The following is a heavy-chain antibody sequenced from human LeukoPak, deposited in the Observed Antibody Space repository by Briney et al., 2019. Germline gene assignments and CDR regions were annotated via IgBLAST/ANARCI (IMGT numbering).Heavy chain of an antibody. D-gene: IGHD2-15*01. CDR3: AKCSGGSCYYYGMDV. CDR2: ISYDGSNK. V-gene: IGHV3-30*18. Sequence: GGSLRLSCAASGFTFGSYGMHWVRQAPGKGLEWVAVISYDGSNKYYADSVKGRFTISRDNSKNTLYLQMNSLRAEDTAVYYCAKCSGGSCYYYGMDVWGQGTTVTVSS. J-gene: IGHJ6*02. CDR1: GFTFGSYG.